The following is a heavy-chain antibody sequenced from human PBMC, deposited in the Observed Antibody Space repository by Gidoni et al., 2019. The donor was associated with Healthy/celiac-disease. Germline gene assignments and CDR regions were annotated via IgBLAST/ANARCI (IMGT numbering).Heavy chain of an antibody. CDR2: IYYSGTT. Sequence: QVQLQESGPGLVKPSETLSLTCTVSGGSISSYYWSWIRQPPGQGLEWIGYIYYSGTTNYNPSLKSRGTISVDTSKNQFSLKLNSVTAADTAVYYCARGWYGGYFQYWGQGTLVTVSS. CDR3: ARGWYGGYFQY. D-gene: IGHD6-13*01. V-gene: IGHV4-59*01. J-gene: IGHJ1*01. CDR1: GGSISSYY.